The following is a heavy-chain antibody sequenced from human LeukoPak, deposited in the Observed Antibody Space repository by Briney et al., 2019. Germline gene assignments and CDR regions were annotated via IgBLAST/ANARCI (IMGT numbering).Heavy chain of an antibody. J-gene: IGHJ4*02. CDR1: GFTLDTYW. CDR2: NPDGTTT. D-gene: IGHD3-10*01. V-gene: IGHV3-74*01. CDR3: AYSYGRGAPFDY. Sequence: PGGSLRLSCAVSGFTLDTYWMHWVRQVPGKGLVWVSRNPDGTTTTHADSVKGRFTISRDKARNTLYLQMNSLRAEDTAVYYCAYSYGRGAPFDYWGQGTLVTVSS.